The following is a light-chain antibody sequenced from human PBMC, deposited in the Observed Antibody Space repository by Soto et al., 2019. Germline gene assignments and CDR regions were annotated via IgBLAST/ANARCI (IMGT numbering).Light chain of an antibody. V-gene: IGLV2-11*01. J-gene: IGLJ1*01. CDR3: CAYADTSYV. CDR2: DVS. Sequence: QSVLTQPRSVSGSPGQSVTISCTGTRSDVGSYKDVSWYQHHPGKVPKLMIYDVSERPSGVPDRFSGSKSGNTASLIISGLQAEDEDIYYCCAYADTSYVFGTGTKVTVL. CDR1: RSDVGSYKD.